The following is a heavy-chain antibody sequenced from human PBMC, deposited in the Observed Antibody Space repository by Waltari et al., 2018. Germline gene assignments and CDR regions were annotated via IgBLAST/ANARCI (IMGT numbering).Heavy chain of an antibody. V-gene: IGHV1-8*01. D-gene: IGHD6-13*01. CDR2: MNPNSGNT. CDR1: GYTFPSSD. J-gene: IGHJ4*02. CDR3: ARGAIMGIAELFDY. Sequence: QVQLVQSGAEVKKPGASVKVSCKASGYTFPSSDINSVRPATGQGLEWMGWMNPNSGNTGYAQKFQGRVTMTRNTSISTAYMELSSLRSEDTAVYYSARGAIMGIAELFDYWGQGTLVTVSS.